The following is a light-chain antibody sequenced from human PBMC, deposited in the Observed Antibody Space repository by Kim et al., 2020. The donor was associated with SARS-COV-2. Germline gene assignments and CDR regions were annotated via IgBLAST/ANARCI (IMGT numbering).Light chain of an antibody. CDR1: QSISNY. Sequence: GDRVTISCRASQSISNYVNWYQQKPGKAPNLLIYRASSLRSEVPSRFSGSGSGTDFTLTISSLQLEDFATYYCQQGYSTPWTF. V-gene: IGKV1-39*01. J-gene: IGKJ1*01. CDR3: QQGYSTPWT. CDR2: RAS.